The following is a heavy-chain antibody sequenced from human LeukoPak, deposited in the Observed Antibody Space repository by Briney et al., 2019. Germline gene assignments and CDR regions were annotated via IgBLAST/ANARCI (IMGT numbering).Heavy chain of an antibody. D-gene: IGHD3-22*01. J-gene: IGHJ4*02. Sequence: PSETLSLTCTVSGDSITNYYWAWIRQPAGKGLEWVGRIYSGGNSDYNPSLRGRVTISLDTSKNQFSLKLSSVTAADTALYFCARKHRDHVGSGYYYGFWGQGKLVTVSS. CDR2: IYSGGNS. CDR3: ARKHRDHVGSGYYYGF. V-gene: IGHV4-4*07. CDR1: GDSITNYY.